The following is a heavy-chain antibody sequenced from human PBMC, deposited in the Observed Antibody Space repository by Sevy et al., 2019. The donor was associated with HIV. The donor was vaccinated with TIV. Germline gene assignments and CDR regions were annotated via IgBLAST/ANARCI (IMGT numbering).Heavy chain of an antibody. J-gene: IGHJ6*02. Sequence: GGSLRLSCVASGFTVSISYMSWVRQGPGKGLEWVSAIHSGGSTHYVDSVKGRFTISRDNSKNTVYLQMDSLRADDTAVYYCARGGYYGLDVWGQGTTVTVSS. V-gene: IGHV3-53*01. CDR1: GFTVSISY. D-gene: IGHD2-15*01. CDR3: ARGGYYGLDV. CDR2: IHSGGST.